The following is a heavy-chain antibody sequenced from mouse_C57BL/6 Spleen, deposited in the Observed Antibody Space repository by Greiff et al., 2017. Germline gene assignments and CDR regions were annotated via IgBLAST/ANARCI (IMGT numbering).Heavy chain of an antibody. CDR3: AIYYDYDTWYFDV. CDR1: GYAFSSSW. Sequence: QVQLQQSGPELVKPGASVKISCKASGYAFSSSWMNWVKQRPGKGLEWIGRIYPGDGDTNYNGKFKGKATLHADKSSSPAYMQLSSLTSEDSAVYFCAIYYDYDTWYFDVWGTGTTVTVSS. V-gene: IGHV1-82*01. J-gene: IGHJ1*03. D-gene: IGHD2-4*01. CDR2: IYPGDGDT.